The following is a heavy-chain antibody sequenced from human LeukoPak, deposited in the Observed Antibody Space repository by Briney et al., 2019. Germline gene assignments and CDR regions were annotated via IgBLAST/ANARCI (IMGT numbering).Heavy chain of an antibody. CDR1: GDSVSSNSAV. Sequence: SQTLSLTCDISGDSVSSNSAVWNWIRQSPSRGLEWLGRTYYKSKWSNNYAVSVRSRIIINPDTSENQFSLQLNSVTPEDTAVYYCARGDQAFDYWGQGTLVTVSS. D-gene: IGHD2-2*01. J-gene: IGHJ4*02. CDR2: TYYKSKWSN. V-gene: IGHV6-1*01. CDR3: ARGDQAFDY.